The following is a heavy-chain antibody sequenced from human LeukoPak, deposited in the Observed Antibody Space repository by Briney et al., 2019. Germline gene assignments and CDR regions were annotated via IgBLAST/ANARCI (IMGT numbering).Heavy chain of an antibody. D-gene: IGHD1-26*01. Sequence: ASVKVSCKASGYTFTSYAMNWVRQAPGQGLEWMGWISAYNGNTNYAQKLQGRVTMTTDTSTSTAYMELRSLRSDDTAVYYCARVPVGATTDNAFDIWGQGTMVTVSS. CDR1: GYTFTSYA. CDR2: ISAYNGNT. J-gene: IGHJ3*02. V-gene: IGHV1-18*01. CDR3: ARVPVGATTDNAFDI.